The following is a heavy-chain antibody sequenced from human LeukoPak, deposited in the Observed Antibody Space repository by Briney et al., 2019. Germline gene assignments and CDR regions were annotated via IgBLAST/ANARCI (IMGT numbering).Heavy chain of an antibody. V-gene: IGHV3-30*02. CDR3: AKDRGTSLWYFDL. Sequence: PGGSLRLSCAASGVTFSSYGMHWVRQAPGKGLEWVAFIRYDGSNKYYADSVKGRFTISRDNSKNTLYLQMNSLRAEDTAVYYCAKDRGTSLWYFDLRGRGTLVTVSS. J-gene: IGHJ2*01. CDR1: GVTFSSYG. D-gene: IGHD2-2*01. CDR2: IRYDGSNK.